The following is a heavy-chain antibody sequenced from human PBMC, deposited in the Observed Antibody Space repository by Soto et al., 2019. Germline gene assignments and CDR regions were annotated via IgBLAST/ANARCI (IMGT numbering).Heavy chain of an antibody. Sequence: DSVKVSCKASGYTFTSYYINWVRHATVQGLEWMGWMNPNSGNTGYSQKFQGRVTMTRNTSISTAYMELSSLRSEDTAVYYCARGADGASGAFDIWGQGTMVT. CDR1: GYTFTSYY. J-gene: IGHJ3*02. CDR2: MNPNSGNT. CDR3: ARGADGASGAFDI. V-gene: IGHV1-8*01.